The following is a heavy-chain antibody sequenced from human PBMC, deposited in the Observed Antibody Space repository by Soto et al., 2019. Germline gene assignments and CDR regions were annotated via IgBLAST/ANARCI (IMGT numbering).Heavy chain of an antibody. V-gene: IGHV3-23*01. J-gene: IGHJ4*02. CDR1: GFTFSSYA. D-gene: IGHD1-26*01. CDR2: ISGSGGST. Sequence: GGSLRLSCAASGFTFSSYAMSWVRQAPGKGLEWVSAISGSGGSTYYADSVKGRFTISRDNSKNTLYLQMNSLRAEDTAVYYCAKDQGGILPKLESDLFGEFDYWGQGTLVTVSS. CDR3: AKDQGGILPKLESDLFGEFDY.